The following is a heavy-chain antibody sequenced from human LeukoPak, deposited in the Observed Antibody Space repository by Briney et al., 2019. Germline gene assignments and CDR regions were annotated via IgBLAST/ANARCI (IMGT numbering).Heavy chain of an antibody. CDR2: ISSSSSYI. CDR3: ARDVLLWFGESRGYYYGMDV. J-gene: IGHJ6*02. V-gene: IGHV3-21*01. Sequence: GGSLRLSCAASGSTFSSYIMNWVRQAPGKGLEWVSSISSSSSYIYYADSVKGRFTISRDNAKNSLYLQMNSLRAEDTAVYYCARDVLLWFGESRGYYYGMDVWGQGTTVTVSS. D-gene: IGHD3-10*01. CDR1: GSTFSSYI.